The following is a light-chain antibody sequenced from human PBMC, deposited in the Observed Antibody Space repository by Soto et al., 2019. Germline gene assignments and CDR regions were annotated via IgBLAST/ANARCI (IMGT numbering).Light chain of an antibody. Sequence: MTQSPATLSVSPGERVTFSCRASQSVSSNLAWYQQKPGQAPRLLIYGASTRATDIPDRFSGSGSGTEFTLSISSLQSEDFAVYYCQQLNSYPLTFGGGTKVEIK. V-gene: IGKV3-15*01. CDR2: GAS. CDR1: QSVSSN. CDR3: QQLNSYPLT. J-gene: IGKJ4*01.